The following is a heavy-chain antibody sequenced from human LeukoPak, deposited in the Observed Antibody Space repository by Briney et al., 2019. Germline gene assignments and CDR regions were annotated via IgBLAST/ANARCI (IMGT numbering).Heavy chain of an antibody. CDR1: GGSVSSINYY. D-gene: IGHD6-19*01. Sequence: SETLSLTCTVSGGSVSSINYYWSWIRQPPGKGLEWIGYVFHSGSTNYNPSLKSRVTISVDTSRNQFPLRLSSVTAADTAVYYCARDVQRWLDLQYYYHGMDVWGQGTTVTVS. V-gene: IGHV4-61*01. J-gene: IGHJ6*02. CDR2: VFHSGST. CDR3: ARDVQRWLDLQYYYHGMDV.